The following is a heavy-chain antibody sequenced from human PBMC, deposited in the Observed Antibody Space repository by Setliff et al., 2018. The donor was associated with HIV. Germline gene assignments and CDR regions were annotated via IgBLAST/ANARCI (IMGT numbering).Heavy chain of an antibody. Sequence: GASVKVSCKASGGTFSSYAISWVRQAPGQGLEWMAIINPSGGSTSYAQKFQGRVTMTSDTSTSTVYMELSSLRSEDTAVYYCARALYTNLAHFDYLGQGTLVTVSS. CDR3: ARALYTNLAHFDY. V-gene: IGHV1-46*01. CDR2: INPSGGST. J-gene: IGHJ4*02. D-gene: IGHD4-4*01. CDR1: GGTFSSYA.